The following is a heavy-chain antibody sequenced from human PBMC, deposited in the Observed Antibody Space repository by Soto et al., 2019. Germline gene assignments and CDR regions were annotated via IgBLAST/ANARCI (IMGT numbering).Heavy chain of an antibody. CDR1: GGSISSGGYS. Sequence: QLQLQESGSGLVKPSQTLSLTCAVSGGSISSGGYSWSWIRQPPGKGLEWIGYIYHSGSTYYNPSLKSRVTLSVDRSKNQFPLKLSSVTAADTAVYYCARAGGLGAVAVDYWGQGTLVTVSS. D-gene: IGHD6-19*01. CDR2: IYHSGST. CDR3: ARAGGLGAVAVDY. J-gene: IGHJ4*02. V-gene: IGHV4-30-2*01.